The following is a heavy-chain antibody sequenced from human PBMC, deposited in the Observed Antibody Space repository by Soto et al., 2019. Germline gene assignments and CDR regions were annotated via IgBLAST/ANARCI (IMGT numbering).Heavy chain of an antibody. V-gene: IGHV3-23*01. J-gene: IGHJ5*02. CDR2: ISGSGFKK. Sequence: GGSLRLSCAASGFIFENFGMSWVRQAPGKGLEWISSISGSGFKKYYADSVKGRFTISRDNSKSTVYLELNNLSAEDTAVYHCAKNQGVELVPLATVDWFDPWGQGAVITVSS. CDR3: AKNQGVELVPLATVDWFDP. CDR1: GFIFENFG. D-gene: IGHD1-26*01.